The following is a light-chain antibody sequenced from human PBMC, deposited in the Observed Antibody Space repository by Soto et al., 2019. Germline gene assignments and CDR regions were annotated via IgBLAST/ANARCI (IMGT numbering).Light chain of an antibody. Sequence: QSVLTQPASLSGSSGQSITHSCTGTSRDLGGYNYVSWYQRHPGKALKLMIFDVSNRPSGVSNRFSGSKSANTASLTISGLQAEDEADYFCSSYTSSTTPYVFGTGTKVTVL. V-gene: IGLV2-14*03. CDR1: SRDLGGYNY. CDR2: DVS. CDR3: SSYTSSTTPYV. J-gene: IGLJ1*01.